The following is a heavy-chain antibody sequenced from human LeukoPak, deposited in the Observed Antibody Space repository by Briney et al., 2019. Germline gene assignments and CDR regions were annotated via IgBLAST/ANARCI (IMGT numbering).Heavy chain of an antibody. CDR3: ATLPRGHLFDS. J-gene: IGHJ4*02. D-gene: IGHD3-10*01. CDR2: FVPEDGET. V-gene: IGHV1-24*01. Sequence: VASVKVSCKLSGDTLTELSMHWVRQSPGKGLKWMGGFVPEDGETIYAQKFQGRVTMTEDTSTDTAYMELSSLRSDDTAVYFCATLPRGHLFDSWGQGTLVTVSS. CDR1: GDTLTELS.